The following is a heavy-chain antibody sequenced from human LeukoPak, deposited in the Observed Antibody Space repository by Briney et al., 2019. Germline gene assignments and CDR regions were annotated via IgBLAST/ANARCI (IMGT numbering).Heavy chain of an antibody. D-gene: IGHD2-15*01. J-gene: IGHJ6*04. CDR1: GGSFSGYY. CDR2: INHSGST. CDR3: ARVSVSRYCSGGSCYSYYYYGMDV. V-gene: IGHV4-34*01. Sequence: SETLSLTCAVYGGSFSGYYWSWIRQPPGKGLEWIGEINHSGSTNYNPSLKSRVTISVDTSKNQISLKLSSVTAADTAVYYCARVSVSRYCSGGSCYSYYYYGMDVWGKGTTVTVSS.